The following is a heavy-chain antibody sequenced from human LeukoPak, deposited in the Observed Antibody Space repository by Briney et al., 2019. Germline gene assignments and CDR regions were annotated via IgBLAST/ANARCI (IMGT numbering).Heavy chain of an antibody. CDR2: INHSGST. Sequence: SETLSLTCVVYGGSFSGYYWSWIRQPPGKGLEWIGEINHSGSTNYNPSLKSRVTISVDTSKNQSSLKLSSVTAADTAVYYCARSLEDAFDIWGQGTMVTVSS. J-gene: IGHJ3*02. CDR3: ARSLEDAFDI. CDR1: GGSFSGYY. D-gene: IGHD5-24*01. V-gene: IGHV4-34*01.